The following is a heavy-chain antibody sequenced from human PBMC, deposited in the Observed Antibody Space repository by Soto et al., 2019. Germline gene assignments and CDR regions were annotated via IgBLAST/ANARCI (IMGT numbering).Heavy chain of an antibody. CDR2: ISYDGSNK. CDR3: ARGPRMDSSGYDSGWFDP. V-gene: IGHV3-30-3*01. Sequence: QVQLVESGGGVVQPGRSQRLSCAASGFTFSSYAMHWVRQAPGKGLEWVAVISYDGSNKYYADSVKGRFTISRDNSKNTLYLQMNSLRAEDTAVYYCARGPRMDSSGYDSGWFDPWGQGTLVTVSS. D-gene: IGHD3-22*01. J-gene: IGHJ5*02. CDR1: GFTFSSYA.